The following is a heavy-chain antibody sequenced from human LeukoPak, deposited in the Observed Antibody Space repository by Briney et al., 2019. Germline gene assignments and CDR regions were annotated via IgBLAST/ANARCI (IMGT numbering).Heavy chain of an antibody. CDR1: GFSFNYYW. D-gene: IGHD2-2*01. V-gene: IGHV3-7*01. CDR2: IKEDGSEK. J-gene: IGHJ6*02. CDR3: ARDQYQVPYYPQYYGMDV. Sequence: GGSLRLSCVASGFSFNYYWMSWVRQAPGKGLEWVANIKEDGSEKYYVDSVKGRFTISRDNAKNSLSLQMDSLRVEDTAVYYCARDQYQVPYYPQYYGMDVWGQGTTVIVSS.